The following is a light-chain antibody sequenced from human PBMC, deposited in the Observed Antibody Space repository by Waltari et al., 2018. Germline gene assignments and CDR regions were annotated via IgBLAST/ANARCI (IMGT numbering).Light chain of an antibody. Sequence: VLTPSPGTLSLSPGQRATLSCRASQSVSRWLAWYQQKPGQPPRLLIYGASSRATGIPDRFSGSGSGTDFSLTISRLEPEDFAVYYCQKYGTLPATFGQGTRVEVK. CDR1: QSVSRW. V-gene: IGKV3-20*01. CDR3: QKYGTLPAT. CDR2: GAS. J-gene: IGKJ1*01.